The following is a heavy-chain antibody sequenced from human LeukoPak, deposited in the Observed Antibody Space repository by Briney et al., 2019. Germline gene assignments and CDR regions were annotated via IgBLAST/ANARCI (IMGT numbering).Heavy chain of an antibody. V-gene: IGHV1-69*04. CDR2: IIPIFGIA. Sequence: SVKVSCKASGGTFSSYAISWVRQAPGQGLEWMGRIIPIFGIANYAQKFQGRVTITADKSTSTAYMELSSLRSEDTAVYYCARGWYYGMDVWGQGTTVTVSS. CDR1: GGTFSSYA. J-gene: IGHJ6*02. CDR3: ARGWYYGMDV.